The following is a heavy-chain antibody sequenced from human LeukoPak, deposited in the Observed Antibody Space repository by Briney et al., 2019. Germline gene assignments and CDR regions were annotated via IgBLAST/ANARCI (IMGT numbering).Heavy chain of an antibody. V-gene: IGHV4-39*01. CDR2: IYSSGST. CDR3: ARSGYYEILSGYLLFFDY. D-gene: IGHD3-9*01. Sequence: SETLSLTCSVSGGSISDTTYFWGWIRQPPGKGLEWIGSIYSSGSTYYNPSLKSRVTVSIDTSRNQFSLKLTSVAAAETAVYYCARSGYYEILSGYLLFFDYWGQGTLFTVSS. J-gene: IGHJ4*02. CDR1: GGSISDTTYF.